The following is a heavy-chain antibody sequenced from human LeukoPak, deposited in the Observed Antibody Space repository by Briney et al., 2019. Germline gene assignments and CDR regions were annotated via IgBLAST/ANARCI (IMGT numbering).Heavy chain of an antibody. CDR3: ARMETRIVVVPYNFDY. J-gene: IGHJ4*02. Sequence: GGSLRLSCAASGFTFSSYGMHWVRQAPGKGLEWVAFIRYDGSNKYYADSVKGRFTISRDNAKNSLYLQMNSLRAEDTAAYYCARMETRIVVVPYNFDYWGQGTLVTVSS. V-gene: IGHV3-30*02. D-gene: IGHD3-22*01. CDR2: IRYDGSNK. CDR1: GFTFSSYG.